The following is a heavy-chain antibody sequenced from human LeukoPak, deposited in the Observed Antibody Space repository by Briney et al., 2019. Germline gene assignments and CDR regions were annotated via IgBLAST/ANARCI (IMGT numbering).Heavy chain of an antibody. CDR3: ARDRDPGYYDTNGYRRVNAFDI. CDR2: ISSSSTYI. J-gene: IGHJ3*02. V-gene: IGHV3-21*01. Sequence: GGSLRLSCAASGFTFSSYFMNWVRQAPGKGLEWVSSISSSSTYIYYADSVKGRFTVSRDNAKNSLYLQMNSLRAEDTAVYYCARDRDPGYYDTNGYRRVNAFDIWGQGTMVTVSS. CDR1: GFTFSSYF. D-gene: IGHD3-22*01.